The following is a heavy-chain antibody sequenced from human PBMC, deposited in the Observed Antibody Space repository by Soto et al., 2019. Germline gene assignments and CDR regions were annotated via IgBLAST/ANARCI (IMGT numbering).Heavy chain of an antibody. CDR2: ISGSGGST. V-gene: IGHV3-23*01. Sequence: EVQLLESGGGLVQPGGSLRLSCAASGFTFSSYAMSWVRQAPGKGLEWVSAISGSGGSTYYADSVKGRFTISRDNSKNTLYLQMNSLRAEDTAVYYCAKGIGYCSGGSCYNWFDSWGQGTLVTVSS. J-gene: IGHJ5*01. CDR1: GFTFSSYA. CDR3: AKGIGYCSGGSCYNWFDS. D-gene: IGHD2-15*01.